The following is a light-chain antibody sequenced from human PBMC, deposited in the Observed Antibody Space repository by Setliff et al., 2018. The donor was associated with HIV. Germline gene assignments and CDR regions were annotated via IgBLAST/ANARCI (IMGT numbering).Light chain of an antibody. CDR1: SSDVGGHNF. CDR3: SSYISSSTL. V-gene: IGLV2-14*01. CDR2: EVS. Sequence: QSALTQPASVSGSPGQSITISCTGTSSDVGGHNFVSWYQQHPGKAPKLIIYEVSNRPSGVSNRFSGSKSGNTASLTIPGLQAEDEADYYCSSYISSSTLFGTGTKV. J-gene: IGLJ1*01.